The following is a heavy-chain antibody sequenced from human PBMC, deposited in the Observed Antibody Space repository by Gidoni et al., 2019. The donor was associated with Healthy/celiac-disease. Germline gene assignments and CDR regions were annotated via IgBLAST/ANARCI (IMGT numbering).Heavy chain of an antibody. J-gene: IGHJ4*02. Sequence: EVQLLESGGGLVQPGGSLRLSCAASGFTFSSYAMSWVRQAPGKGLEWGSAISGSGGSTYYADSVKGRFTISRDNSKNTLYLQMNSLRAEDTAVYYCAKDWGGAAAGTDDFDYWGQGTLVTVSS. CDR3: AKDWGGAAAGTDDFDY. D-gene: IGHD6-13*01. CDR2: ISGSGGST. V-gene: IGHV3-23*01. CDR1: GFTFSSYA.